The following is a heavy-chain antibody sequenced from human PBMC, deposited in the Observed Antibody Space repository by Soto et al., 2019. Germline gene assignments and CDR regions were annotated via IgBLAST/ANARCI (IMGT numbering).Heavy chain of an antibody. J-gene: IGHJ5*02. Sequence: QVQLVQSGAEVKKPGSSVKVSCKASGGTFSSYAISWVRQAPGQGLEWMGGIIPIFGTANYAQKFQGRVTITADESTSTAYMELRSLRSEDTAVYYCARGVVLLWFGDPPKQNWFDPWGQGTLVTVSS. CDR2: IIPIFGTA. CDR1: GGTFSSYA. V-gene: IGHV1-69*01. D-gene: IGHD3-10*01. CDR3: ARGVVLLWFGDPPKQNWFDP.